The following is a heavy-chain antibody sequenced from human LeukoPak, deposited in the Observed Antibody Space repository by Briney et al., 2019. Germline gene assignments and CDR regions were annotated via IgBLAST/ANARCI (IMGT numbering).Heavy chain of an antibody. V-gene: IGHV3-23*01. CDR1: GFTFSSYA. D-gene: IGHD3-10*01. CDR3: VKDRYYGSGRYTFDF. J-gene: IGHJ4*02. CDR2: ISVSGDST. Sequence: PGGSLRLSCEASGFTFSSYAMSWVRQAPGKGLEWVSGISVSGDSTYYADSVRGRFTISRDNSKDTLHLQMSSLRPEDTAVYYCVKDRYYGSGRYTFDFWGRGTLVTVSS.